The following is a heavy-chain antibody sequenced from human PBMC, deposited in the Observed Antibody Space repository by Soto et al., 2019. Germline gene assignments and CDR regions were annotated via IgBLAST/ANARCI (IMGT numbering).Heavy chain of an antibody. D-gene: IGHD2-15*01. CDR2: IYSGGST. CDR1: GFTVSSNY. J-gene: IGHJ4*02. V-gene: IGHV3-66*01. Sequence: EVQLVESGGGLVQPGGSLRLSCAASGFTVSSNYMSWVRQAPGKGLEWVSVIYSGGSTYYADSVKGRFTISRDNSKNTLYLQMNSLRAEDTAVYYCASLSGGCSGGSCYSVDYWGQGTLVTVSS. CDR3: ASLSGGCSGGSCYSVDY.